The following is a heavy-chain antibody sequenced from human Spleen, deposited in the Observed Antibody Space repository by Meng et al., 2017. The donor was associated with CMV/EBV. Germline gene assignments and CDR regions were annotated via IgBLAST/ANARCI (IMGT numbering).Heavy chain of an antibody. V-gene: IGHV1-2*02. J-gene: IGHJ4*02. CDR1: GYTFTGYY. CDR2: INPNNGGT. Sequence: ASVKVSCKASGYTFTGYYMNWVRQAPGQGLEWMGGINPNNGGTKYAQRFQGRVTMTSDTSTSTAYMELSNLRSEDTAVYYCARGIWFGDPLPSGYWGQGTLVTVSS. D-gene: IGHD3-10*01. CDR3: ARGIWFGDPLPSGY.